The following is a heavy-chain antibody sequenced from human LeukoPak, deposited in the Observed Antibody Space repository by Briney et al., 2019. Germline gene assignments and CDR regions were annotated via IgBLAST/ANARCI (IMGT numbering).Heavy chain of an antibody. CDR3: AGGDSSGSEDF. D-gene: IGHD3-22*01. CDR1: GGSISSGGYY. Sequence: SETLSLTCTVSGGSISSGGYYWSWIRQHPGKGLEWIGYIYYSGSTYYNPSLKSRVTISVDTSKNQFSLKLSSVTAADTAVYYCAGGDSSGSEDFWGQGTLVTVSS. CDR2: IYYSGST. J-gene: IGHJ4*02. V-gene: IGHV4-31*03.